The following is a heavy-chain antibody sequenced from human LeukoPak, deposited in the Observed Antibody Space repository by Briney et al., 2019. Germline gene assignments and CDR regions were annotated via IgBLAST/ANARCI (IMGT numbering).Heavy chain of an antibody. J-gene: IGHJ4*02. D-gene: IGHD6-19*01. Sequence: GGSLRLSCAASGFTFSSYWMHWVRQAPGKGLEWVSGISWNSGSIGYADSVKGRFTISRDNAKNSLYLQMNSLRAEDTALYYCAKDIGAVAADAIDYWGQGTLVTVSS. CDR1: GFTFSSYW. CDR3: AKDIGAVAADAIDY. V-gene: IGHV3-9*01. CDR2: ISWNSGSI.